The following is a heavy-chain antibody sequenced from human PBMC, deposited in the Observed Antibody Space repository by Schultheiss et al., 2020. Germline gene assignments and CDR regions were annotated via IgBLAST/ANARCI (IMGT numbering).Heavy chain of an antibody. CDR1: GYTFTSYD. CDR2: MNPNSGNT. CDR3: ARAADIMPFDY. Sequence: ASVKVSCKASGYTFTSYDINWVRQATGQGLEWMGWMNPNSGNTGYAQKFQGRVTMTRNTSISTAYMELSRLRSDDTAVYYCARAADIMPFDYWGQGTLVTVSS. D-gene: IGHD3-9*01. V-gene: IGHV1-8*01. J-gene: IGHJ4*02.